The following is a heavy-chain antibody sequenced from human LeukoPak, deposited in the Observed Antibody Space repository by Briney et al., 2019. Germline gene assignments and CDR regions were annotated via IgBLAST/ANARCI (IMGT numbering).Heavy chain of an antibody. D-gene: IGHD2/OR15-2a*01. CDR3: ARDIDYFALDY. Sequence: GGSLRFSCAASGFTCSGYWMNWVRQAPGKGLEWVAIISKDGSDENYADSVKGRFTIFRDNAKNSLYLQMNSLRVEDTAVYYCARDIDYFALDYWGQGALVTVSS. V-gene: IGHV3-7*01. J-gene: IGHJ4*02. CDR1: GFTCSGYW. CDR2: ISKDGSDE.